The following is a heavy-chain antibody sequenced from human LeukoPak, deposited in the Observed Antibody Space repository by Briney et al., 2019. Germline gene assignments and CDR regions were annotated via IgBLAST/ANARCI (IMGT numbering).Heavy chain of an antibody. CDR3: AKDRDYGDYVDYFDY. Sequence: GGSLRLACAASGFTFSSYAMSWVRQAPGKGLEWVSAISGSGGSTNYADSVKGRFTISRDNSKNTLYLQMDSLRAEDTAVYYCAKDRDYGDYVDYFDYWGQGTLVTVSS. CDR2: ISGSGGST. D-gene: IGHD4-17*01. J-gene: IGHJ4*02. CDR1: GFTFSSYA. V-gene: IGHV3-23*01.